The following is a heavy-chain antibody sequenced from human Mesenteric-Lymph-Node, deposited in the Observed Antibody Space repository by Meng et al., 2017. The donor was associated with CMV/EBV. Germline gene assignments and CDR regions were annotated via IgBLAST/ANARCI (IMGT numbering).Heavy chain of an antibody. V-gene: IGHV1-8*03. CDR2: MNPNSGNT. D-gene: IGHD3-10*01. CDR1: GYPFIDSS. CDR3: ARGVRYGSGKEYFDS. Sequence: ASVKVSCKASGYPFIDSSMHWVRQAPGQGLEWMGWMNPNSGNTGYAQKFQGRVTISRNTSISTAYMELSSLTSEDTAVYYCARGVRYGSGKEYFDSWGQGTLVTVSS. J-gene: IGHJ4*02.